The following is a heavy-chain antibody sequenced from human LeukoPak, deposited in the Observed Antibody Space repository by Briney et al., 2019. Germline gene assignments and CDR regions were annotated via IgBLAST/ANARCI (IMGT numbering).Heavy chain of an antibody. V-gene: IGHV3-21*01. CDR3: ATGLPGYDLSYFTY. Sequence: GGSLRLSSSASGFTFSTYNMNWVRQAPGKGLEWVSSLTTSSSSIYYADSVKGRFTISRDNAKNSLYLQMNSLGAEDTAVYYCATGLPGYDLSYFTYWGQGTLVTVSS. CDR1: GFTFSTYN. D-gene: IGHD5-12*01. CDR2: LTTSSSSI. J-gene: IGHJ4*02.